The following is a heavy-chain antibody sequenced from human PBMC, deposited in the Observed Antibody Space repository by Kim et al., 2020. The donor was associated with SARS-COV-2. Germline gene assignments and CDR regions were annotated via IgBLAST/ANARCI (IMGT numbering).Heavy chain of an antibody. D-gene: IGHD5-18*01. CDR1: GGSISSGGYY. CDR3: ARAHSYGYPFDY. J-gene: IGHJ4*02. V-gene: IGHV4-31*03. Sequence: SETLSLTCTVSGGSISSGGYYWSWIRQHPGKGLEWIGYIYYSGSTYYNPSLKSRATISVDTSKNQFSLKLSSVTAADTAVYYCARAHSYGYPFDYWGQGNLVTVSS. CDR2: IYYSGST.